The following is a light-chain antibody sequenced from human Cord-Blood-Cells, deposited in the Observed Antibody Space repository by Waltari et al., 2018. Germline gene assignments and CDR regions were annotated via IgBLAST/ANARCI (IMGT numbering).Light chain of an antibody. CDR3: QSYDSSNHVV. CDR2: EDN. CDR1: SGSIASTS. Sequence: NFMLPQPHSVSESPGKTVTISCTRSSGSIASTSVQWYQQRPGSSPTTGIYEDNQRPSGVPDRVSGSIDSSSNSASLTISGLKTEDEADYYCQSYDSSNHVVFGGGTKLTVL. V-gene: IGLV6-57*01. J-gene: IGLJ2*01.